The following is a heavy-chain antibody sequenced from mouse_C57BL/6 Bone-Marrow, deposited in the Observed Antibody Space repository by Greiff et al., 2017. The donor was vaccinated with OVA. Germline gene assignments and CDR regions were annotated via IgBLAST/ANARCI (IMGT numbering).Heavy chain of an antibody. CDR2: IYPGDGDT. V-gene: IGHV1-82*01. CDR1: GYAFSSSW. J-gene: IGHJ1*03. CDR3: ARRGIYYGNYVRYWYFDV. Sequence: VQLQESGPELVKPGASVKISCKASGYAFSSSWMNWVKQRPGKGLEWIGRIYPGDGDTNYNGKFKGKATLTADKSSSTAYMQLSSLTSEDSAVYFCARRGIYYGNYVRYWYFDVWGTGTTVTVSS. D-gene: IGHD2-1*01.